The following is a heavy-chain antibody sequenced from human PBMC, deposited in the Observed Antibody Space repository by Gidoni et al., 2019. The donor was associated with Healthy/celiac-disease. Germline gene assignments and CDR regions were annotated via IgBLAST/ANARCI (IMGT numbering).Heavy chain of an antibody. D-gene: IGHD3-10*01. V-gene: IGHV4-34*01. CDR1: GGSFSGYY. CDR3: ARSFLSRGGYYYYMDV. CDR2: INHSGST. J-gene: IGHJ6*03. Sequence: QVQLQQWGAGLLKPSETLSLTCAVYGGSFSGYYWSWIRQPPGKGLEWIGEINHSGSTNYNPSLKSRVTISVDTSKNQFSLKLSSVTAADTAVYYCARSFLSRGGYYYYMDVWGKGTTVTVSS.